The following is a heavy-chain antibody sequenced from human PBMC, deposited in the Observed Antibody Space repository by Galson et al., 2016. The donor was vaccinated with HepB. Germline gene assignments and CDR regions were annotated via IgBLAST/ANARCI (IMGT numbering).Heavy chain of an antibody. J-gene: IGHJ1*01. CDR1: GYTLSELS. CDR3: AEKRDYDFWSGYEK. D-gene: IGHD3-3*01. CDR2: FDPEDSET. V-gene: IGHV1-24*01. Sequence: SVKVSCKVSGYTLSELSMHWVRQAPGKGLEWMGGFDPEDSETIYAQKFQGRVTMTEDTSTDTAYMELSSLRSEDTAVYYCAEKRDYDFWSGYEKWGQGTLVTVSS.